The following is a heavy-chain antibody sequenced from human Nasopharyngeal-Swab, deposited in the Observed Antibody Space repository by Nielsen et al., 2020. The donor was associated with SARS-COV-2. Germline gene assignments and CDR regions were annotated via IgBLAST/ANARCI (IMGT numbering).Heavy chain of an antibody. V-gene: IGHV3-64D*06. CDR3: VKPVHITMVRGVMSGPNWFDP. CDR1: GFTFSSYA. Sequence: GASLKISCSASGFTFSSYAMHWVRQAPGKGLEYVSAISSNGGSTYYADSMKGRFTISRDNSKNTLYLQMSSLRAEDTAVYYCVKPVHITMVRGVMSGPNWFDPWGQGTLVTVSS. D-gene: IGHD3-10*01. CDR2: ISSNGGST. J-gene: IGHJ5*02.